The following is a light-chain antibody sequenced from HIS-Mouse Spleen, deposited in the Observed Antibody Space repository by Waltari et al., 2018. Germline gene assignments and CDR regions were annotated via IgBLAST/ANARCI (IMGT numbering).Light chain of an antibody. J-gene: IGLJ2*01. CDR1: SSDVGGYNY. CDR2: DVS. CDR3: SSYTSSSNVV. V-gene: IGLV2-14*03. Sequence: QSALTQPASVSGSPGQSITISCTGTSSDVGGYNYVSWYQQHPGQAPKLMIYDVSNRPSGVSNRFSGSKSGNTASLTISGLQAEDEADYYCSSYTSSSNVVFGGGTKLTVL.